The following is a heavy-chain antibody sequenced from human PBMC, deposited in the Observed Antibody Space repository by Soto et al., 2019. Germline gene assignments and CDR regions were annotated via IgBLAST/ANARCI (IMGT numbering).Heavy chain of an antibody. Sequence: EVQLLESGGGLVQPGGSLRLSCVASGFTFSSNAMSWVRQAPGKGLEWVSHITSGSGGGTYYADSVKGRFTSSRDNAKNTLYMKMNSLGVEDTAVYYCGQGTWGAFASWRPATWVTVSS. CDR2: ITSGSGGGT. J-gene: IGHJ3*02. CDR1: GFTFSSNA. D-gene: IGHD7-27*01. CDR3: GQGTWGAFAS. V-gene: IGHV3-23*01.